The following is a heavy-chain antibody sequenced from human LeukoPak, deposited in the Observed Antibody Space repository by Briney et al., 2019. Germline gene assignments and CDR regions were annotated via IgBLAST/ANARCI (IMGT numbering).Heavy chain of an antibody. Sequence: ASVKVSCKASGYTFTSNDINWVRQAPGQGLEWRGGIIPIFGTANYAQKFQGRVTITADESTSTAYMELSSLRSEDTAVYYCARSLRITIFGVVTPMDVWGKGTTVTVSS. V-gene: IGHV1-69*13. CDR1: GYTFTSND. D-gene: IGHD3-3*01. CDR3: ARSLRITIFGVVTPMDV. J-gene: IGHJ6*03. CDR2: IIPIFGTA.